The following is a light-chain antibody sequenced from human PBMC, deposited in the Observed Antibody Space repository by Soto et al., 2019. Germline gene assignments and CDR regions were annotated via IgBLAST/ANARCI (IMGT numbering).Light chain of an antibody. CDR2: DAS. CDR3: QQSYSGPPLT. Sequence: DLQMTQSPSSLYASGGDRVTITCRASQPIIYYGNWYQLKPGKAPKFLIYDASSLQSGVPSRFRGSGSGTDFTLTISSLQPEDFATYYCQQSYSGPPLTFGQGTKVEIK. CDR1: QPIIYY. J-gene: IGKJ1*01. V-gene: IGKV1-39*01.